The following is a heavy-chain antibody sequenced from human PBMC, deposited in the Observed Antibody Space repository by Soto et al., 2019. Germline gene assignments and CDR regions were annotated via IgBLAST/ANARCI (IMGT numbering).Heavy chain of an antibody. D-gene: IGHD3-22*01. Sequence: ASVKVSCKASGYTFTSYYMHWVRQAPGQGLEWMGIINPSGGSTSYAQKFQGRVTMTRDTSTSTVYMELSSLRSEDTAVYYCARDCYDSSGYYYSLCYWGQGTLVTVS. V-gene: IGHV1-46*01. CDR2: INPSGGST. CDR3: ARDCYDSSGYYYSLCY. J-gene: IGHJ4*02. CDR1: GYTFTSYY.